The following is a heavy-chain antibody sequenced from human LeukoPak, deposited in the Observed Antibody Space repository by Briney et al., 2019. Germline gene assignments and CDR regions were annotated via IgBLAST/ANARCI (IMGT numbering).Heavy chain of an antibody. V-gene: IGHV3-23*01. D-gene: IGHD1-14*01. Sequence: GGSLRPSCAASGFTFSSYAMSWVRQAPGKGLEWVSAISGSGGSTYYADSVKGRFTISRDNSKNTLYLQMNSLRAEDTAVYYCAKVYSNWVDGITWFDYWGQGTLVTVSS. J-gene: IGHJ4*02. CDR2: ISGSGGST. CDR1: GFTFSSYA. CDR3: AKVYSNWVDGITWFDY.